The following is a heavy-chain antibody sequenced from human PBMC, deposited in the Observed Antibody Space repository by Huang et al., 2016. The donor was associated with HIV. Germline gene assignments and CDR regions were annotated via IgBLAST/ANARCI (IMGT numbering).Heavy chain of an antibody. CDR1: GYAFTSYG. V-gene: IGHV1-18*01. CDR2: SNAYDGDT. D-gene: IGHD3-16*01. Sequence: QVQLVQSGVEVKKPGASVNVSCKTCGYAFTSYGISWVRQDPGQGLEWVGWSNAYDGDTNYAEKVQGRATMSIDTATSTAYMELRRLRSDDTAVYYCARDRLRTEDYWGQGTLVTVSS. CDR3: ARDRLRTEDY. J-gene: IGHJ4*02.